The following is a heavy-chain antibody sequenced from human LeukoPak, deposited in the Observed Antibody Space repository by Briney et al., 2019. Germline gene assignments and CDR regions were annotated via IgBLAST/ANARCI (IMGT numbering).Heavy chain of an antibody. CDR2: ISYIGSNK. V-gene: IGHV3-30*03. CDR3: ARESQSVLWFGVHL. J-gene: IGHJ4*01. D-gene: IGHD3-10*01. CDR1: GFTFSSYG. Sequence: GGSLRLSCAASGFTFSSYGMHWVRQAPGKGLEWVALISYIGSNKYYADSVKGRFTISRDNSKNTLYLQMNSLRAEDTAVYHCARESQSVLWFGVHLWGHGTLVTVSS.